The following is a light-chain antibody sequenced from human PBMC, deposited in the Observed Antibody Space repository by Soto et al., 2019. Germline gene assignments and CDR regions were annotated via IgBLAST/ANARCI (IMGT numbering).Light chain of an antibody. CDR3: SSYAGSNTWV. Sequence: QSALTQPPSASGSPGQSVTISCTGTSGDVGRYNYVSWYQQHPRKAPKLLIYEVSKRPSGVPDRFSGSKSGNTASLTVSVLQAEDEAHYYCSSYAGSNTWVFGGGTKLTVL. J-gene: IGLJ3*02. CDR1: SGDVGRYNY. CDR2: EVS. V-gene: IGLV2-8*01.